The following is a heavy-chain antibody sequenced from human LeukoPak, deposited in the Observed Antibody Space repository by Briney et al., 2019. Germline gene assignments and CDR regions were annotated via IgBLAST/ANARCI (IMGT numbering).Heavy chain of an antibody. CDR1: GDSFSGDY. CDR2: ITPGGRT. CDR3: ARLSGYDEELGWIDY. J-gene: IGHJ4*02. Sequence: SETLSLTCAVYGDSFSGDYWNWIRQPPGKGLEWIGEITPGGRTNYNPSLKSRVTISVDKSKNQFSLKLSSVTAADTAVYYCARLSGYDEELGWIDYWGQGTLVTVSS. V-gene: IGHV4-34*01. D-gene: IGHD5-12*01.